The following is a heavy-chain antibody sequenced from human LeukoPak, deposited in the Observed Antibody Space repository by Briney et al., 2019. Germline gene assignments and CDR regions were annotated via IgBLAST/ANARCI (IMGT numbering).Heavy chain of an antibody. Sequence: SETLSLTCALDAGSFSGYYWSWVRQPPGKGLEWIGEINHSGSTNYNPSLKSRVTISVDTSKNQFSLKLSSVAAADTAVYYCARRFWSGYRYYYYYYMDVWGKGTTVTVSS. D-gene: IGHD3-3*01. CDR1: AGSFSGYY. CDR2: INHSGST. CDR3: ARRFWSGYRYYYYYYMDV. V-gene: IGHV4-34*01. J-gene: IGHJ6*03.